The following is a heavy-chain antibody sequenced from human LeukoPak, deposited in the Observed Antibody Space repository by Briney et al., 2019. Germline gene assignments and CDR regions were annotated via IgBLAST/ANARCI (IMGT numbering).Heavy chain of an antibody. CDR2: INPNSGGT. V-gene: IGHV1-2*02. CDR3: ARDSSGWYGPWY. Sequence: ASVKVSCKASGYTFTGYYMHWVRQAPGRGLEWMGWINPNSGGTNYAQKFQGRVTMTRDTSISTAYMELSRLRSDDTAVYYCARDSSGWYGPWYWGQGTLVTVSS. D-gene: IGHD6-19*01. CDR1: GYTFTGYY. J-gene: IGHJ4*02.